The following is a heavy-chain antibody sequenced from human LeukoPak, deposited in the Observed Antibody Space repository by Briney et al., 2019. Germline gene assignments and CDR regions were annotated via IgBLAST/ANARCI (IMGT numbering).Heavy chain of an antibody. V-gene: IGHV4-59*08. Sequence: SETLSLTCTVSGGSISSYYWSWIRQPPGKGLEWIGYIYYSGSTNYNPSLKSRVTISVDTSKNQFSLKLSSVTAADTAVYYCARSPIVVVPAAIDYWGQGTLVTVSS. CDR3: ARSPIVVVPAAIDY. CDR2: IYYSGST. CDR1: GGSISSYY. J-gene: IGHJ4*02. D-gene: IGHD2-2*01.